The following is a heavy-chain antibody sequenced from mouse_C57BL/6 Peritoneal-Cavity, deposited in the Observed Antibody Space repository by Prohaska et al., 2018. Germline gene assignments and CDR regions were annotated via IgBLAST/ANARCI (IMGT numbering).Heavy chain of an antibody. Sequence: RPGSSVKLSCKASCYTFTSYWMDWVKQRPGQGLEWIGNIYPSDSETHYNQKFKDKATLTVDKSSSTAYMQLSSLTSEDSAVYYCARDYDFDYWGQGTTLTVSS. V-gene: IGHV1-61*01. CDR1: CYTFTSYW. CDR2: IYPSDSET. D-gene: IGHD1-1*01. CDR3: ARDYDFDY. J-gene: IGHJ2*01.